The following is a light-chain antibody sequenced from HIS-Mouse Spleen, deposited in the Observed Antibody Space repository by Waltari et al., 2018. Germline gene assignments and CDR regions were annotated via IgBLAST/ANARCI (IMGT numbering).Light chain of an antibody. CDR2: EGS. CDR3: CSYAGSSTFV. V-gene: IGLV2-23*03. Sequence: QSALTQPASVSGSLGQSTTIPCTGTASDVGSYNLVSWYKQHPGKAPKLLIYEGSKRPSGVSNRFSGSKSGNTASLTISGLQAEDEADYYCCSYAGSSTFVFGGGTKLTVL. CDR1: ASDVGSYNL. J-gene: IGLJ2*01.